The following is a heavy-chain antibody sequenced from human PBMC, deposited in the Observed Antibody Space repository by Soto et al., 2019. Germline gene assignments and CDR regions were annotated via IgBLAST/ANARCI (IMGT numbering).Heavy chain of an antibody. Sequence: ASVKVSCKASENTFSTYSLHWVRQAPGQGLEWMGAINPTTTTTTDAQKFQGRVTMTRDTSTSTVFLELSSLRSGDTAVYFCARDLYSTSWYVRAFDMWGQGTMVTVSS. V-gene: IGHV1-46*03. CDR1: ENTFSTYS. CDR2: INPTTTTT. J-gene: IGHJ3*02. D-gene: IGHD6-13*01. CDR3: ARDLYSTSWYVRAFDM.